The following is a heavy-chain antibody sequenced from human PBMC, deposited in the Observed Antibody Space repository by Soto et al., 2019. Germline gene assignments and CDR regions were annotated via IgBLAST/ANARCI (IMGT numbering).Heavy chain of an antibody. J-gene: IGHJ6*02. CDR2: IWYDGSNK. Sequence: SGGSLRLSCAASGFTFSSYGMHWARQAPGKGLEWVAVIWYDGSNKYYADSVKGRFTISRDNSKNTLYLQMNSLRAEDTAVYYCARDRWVAARPGYYGMDVWGQGTTVTVSS. CDR1: GFTFSSYG. V-gene: IGHV3-33*01. D-gene: IGHD6-6*01. CDR3: ARDRWVAARPGYYGMDV.